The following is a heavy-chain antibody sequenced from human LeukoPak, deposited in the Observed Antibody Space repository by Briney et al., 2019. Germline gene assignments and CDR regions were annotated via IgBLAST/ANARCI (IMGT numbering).Heavy chain of an antibody. Sequence: ASVKVSCETSGYTFTSYAMNWVRQAPGQGLEWMGWINTNTGNPTYAQGFTGRFVFSLDTSVSTAYLQISSLKAEDTAVYYCARVYSGTYFDYWGQGTLVTVSS. CDR2: INTNTGNP. V-gene: IGHV7-4-1*02. J-gene: IGHJ4*02. CDR1: GYTFTSYA. CDR3: ARVYSGTYFDY. D-gene: IGHD1-26*01.